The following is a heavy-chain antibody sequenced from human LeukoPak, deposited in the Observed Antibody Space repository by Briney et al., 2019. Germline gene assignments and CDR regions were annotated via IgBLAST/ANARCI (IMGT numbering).Heavy chain of an antibody. V-gene: IGHV4-39*01. CDR2: IYYSGST. CDR3: ARPSRTGYFDY. D-gene: IGHD1-14*01. J-gene: IGHJ4*02. CDR1: GGSISSSSYY. Sequence: SETLSLTCTVSGGSISSSSYYWGWIRQPPGKGLKWIGSIYYSGSTYYNPSLKSRVTISVDTSKNQFSLKLSSVTAADTAVYYCARPSRTGYFDYWGQGTLVTVSS.